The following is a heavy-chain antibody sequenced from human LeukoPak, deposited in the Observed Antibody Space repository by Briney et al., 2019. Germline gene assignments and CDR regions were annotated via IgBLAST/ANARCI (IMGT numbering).Heavy chain of an antibody. J-gene: IGHJ4*02. CDR1: GFTFDDYA. Sequence: GGSLRLSCAASGFTFDDYAMHWVRQAPGKGLEWVSGISWNSGSIGYADSVKGRFTISRDNSKNTLYLQMNSLRAEDTAVYYCAKSGDIVVVVAATDYFDYWGQGTLVTVSS. CDR3: AKSGDIVVVVAATDYFDY. D-gene: IGHD2-15*01. CDR2: ISWNSGSI. V-gene: IGHV3-9*01.